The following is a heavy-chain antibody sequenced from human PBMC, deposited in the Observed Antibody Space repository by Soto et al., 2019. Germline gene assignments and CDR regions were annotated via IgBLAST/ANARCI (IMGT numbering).Heavy chain of an antibody. CDR1: GFTFSNYA. D-gene: IGHD3-22*01. CDR2: ISNSGGST. J-gene: IGHJ5*02. Sequence: GGSLRLSCAASGFTFSNYAMTWVRQAPGKGLEWVSAISNSGGSTYYAGSVKGRFTISRDNSKNTLYLQMNSLRAEDTAVYYCAKESNYYDSLNWFDPWGQGTLVTVSS. CDR3: AKESNYYDSLNWFDP. V-gene: IGHV3-23*01.